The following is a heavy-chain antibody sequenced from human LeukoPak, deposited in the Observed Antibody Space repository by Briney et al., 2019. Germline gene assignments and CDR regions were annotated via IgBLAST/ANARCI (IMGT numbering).Heavy chain of an antibody. CDR2: INPNSGGT. D-gene: IGHD6-19*01. Sequence: ASVKVSCKASGYTFTGYYMHWVRQAPGQGLEWMGRINPNSGGTNYAQKFQGRVTMTRDTSISTAYMKLSRLRSDDTAVYYCARVSGWYNWFDPWGQGTLVTVSS. J-gene: IGHJ5*02. CDR1: GYTFTGYY. CDR3: ARVSGWYNWFDP. V-gene: IGHV1-2*06.